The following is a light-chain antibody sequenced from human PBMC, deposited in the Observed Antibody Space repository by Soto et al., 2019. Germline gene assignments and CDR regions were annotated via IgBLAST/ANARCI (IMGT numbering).Light chain of an antibody. J-gene: IGLJ3*02. CDR1: NSDIGAYSL. Sequence: QSALTQPASVSGSPGQSSTISCTVTNSDIGAYSLVCWYQQHPGNVPKLMIYDVSNRPSGVSNRFSGSKSGNTAFLTIPGLQAEDEADYYCISYTNSDSRVFGGGTKLTVL. CDR3: ISYTNSDSRV. V-gene: IGLV2-14*03. CDR2: DVS.